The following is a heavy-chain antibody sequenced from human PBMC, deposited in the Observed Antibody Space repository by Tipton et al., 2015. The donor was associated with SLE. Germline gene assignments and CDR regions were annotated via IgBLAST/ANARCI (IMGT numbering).Heavy chain of an antibody. Sequence: TLSLTCAVYGGSFSGYYWSWIRQPPGKGLEWIGEINPSGSTNYNPSLKSRVTISVDTSKNQFSLKLSSVTAADTAVYYCARSFQHWGQGTLVTVSS. CDR1: GGSFSGYY. J-gene: IGHJ1*01. CDR3: ARSFQH. V-gene: IGHV4-34*01. CDR2: INPSGST.